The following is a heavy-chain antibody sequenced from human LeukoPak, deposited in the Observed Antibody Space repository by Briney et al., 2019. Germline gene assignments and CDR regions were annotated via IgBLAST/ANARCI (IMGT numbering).Heavy chain of an antibody. CDR2: IYPGDSDT. CDR3: ARYQRWSGDHLDY. Sequence: LGESLQISCKGSGYSFTSYWIGWGRQMPGKGLEWMGIIYPGDSDTRYSPPFQGQVTISADKSISTAYLQWSSLKASDTAMYYCARYQRWSGDHLDYWGQGTLVTVSS. D-gene: IGHD2-21*02. CDR1: GYSFTSYW. J-gene: IGHJ4*02. V-gene: IGHV5-51*01.